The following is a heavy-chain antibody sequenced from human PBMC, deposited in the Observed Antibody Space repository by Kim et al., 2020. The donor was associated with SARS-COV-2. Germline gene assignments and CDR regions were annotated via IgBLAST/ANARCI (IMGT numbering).Heavy chain of an antibody. J-gene: IGHJ2*01. V-gene: IGHV4-4*07. CDR1: GTSITYYS. CDR3: RGWYGDWYYDV. Sequence: SETLSLTCTVSGTSITYYSWSWIRQPAGKGLELIGHIQTSGSANYNPSLKSRATMSIDRSKNQFSLRLTSMTVADTAIYYCRGWYGDWYYDVWGRGTLVTVSS. D-gene: IGHD6-19*01. CDR2: IQTSGSA.